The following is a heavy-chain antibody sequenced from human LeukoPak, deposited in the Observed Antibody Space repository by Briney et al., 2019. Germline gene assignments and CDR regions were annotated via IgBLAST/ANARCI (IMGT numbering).Heavy chain of an antibody. D-gene: IGHD5-18*01. CDR3: AREGYSYGFSRGGFLSGQPYYYYYMDV. V-gene: IGHV1-69*05. J-gene: IGHJ6*03. CDR2: IIPIFGTA. Sequence: SVKVSCKASGGTFSSYAISWVRQAPGQGLEWMGGIIPIFGTANYAQKFQGRVTITTDESTSTAYMELSSLRSEDTAVYYCAREGYSYGFSRGGFLSGQPYYYYYMDVWGKGTTVTVSS. CDR1: GGTFSSYA.